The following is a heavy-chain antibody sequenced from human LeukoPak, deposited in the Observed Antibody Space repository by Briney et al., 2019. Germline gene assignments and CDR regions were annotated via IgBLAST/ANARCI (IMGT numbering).Heavy chain of an antibody. CDR2: IYHSGTT. CDR3: ARDQPYVDV. Sequence: SETLSLTCTVSGYSISSGYYWVWIRQPPGKGLEWIGSIYHSGTTYYNPSFKSRVTISVDTSKNQFSLKLSSVTAADTAVYHCARDQPYVDVWGKGTTVTVSS. V-gene: IGHV4-38-2*02. J-gene: IGHJ6*03. CDR1: GYSISSGYY.